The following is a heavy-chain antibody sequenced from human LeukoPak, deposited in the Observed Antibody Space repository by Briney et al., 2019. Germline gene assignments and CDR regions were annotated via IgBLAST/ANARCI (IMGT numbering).Heavy chain of an antibody. J-gene: IGHJ4*02. D-gene: IGHD5-12*01. V-gene: IGHV4-59*01. Sequence: SETLSLTCNVSGGSISSYYWSWIRQPPGKGLEWIGYIYYSGSTNYNPSLKSRVTISVDTSKNQFSLKLSSVTAADTAVYYCARGIVATEYDYWGQGTLVTVSS. CDR3: ARGIVATEYDY. CDR1: GGSISSYY. CDR2: IYYSGST.